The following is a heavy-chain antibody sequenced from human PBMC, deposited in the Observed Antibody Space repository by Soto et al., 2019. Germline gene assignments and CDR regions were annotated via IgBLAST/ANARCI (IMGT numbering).Heavy chain of an antibody. J-gene: IGHJ5*02. D-gene: IGHD4-4*01. V-gene: IGHV4-34*01. Sequence: SETLSLTCAVYGGSFSGYYWSWIRQPPGKGLEWIGEINHSGRTKYNPSLKSRVTISVDTSKNQFSLMLSSVTAADTAVYYCARGQADSNEDWFDPWGQGTLVTVSS. CDR3: ARGQADSNEDWFDP. CDR2: INHSGRT. CDR1: GGSFSGYY.